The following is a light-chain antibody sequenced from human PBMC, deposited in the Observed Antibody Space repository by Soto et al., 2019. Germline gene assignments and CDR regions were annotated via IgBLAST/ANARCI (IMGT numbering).Light chain of an antibody. CDR3: SSYTSSSTLV. V-gene: IGLV2-18*02. J-gene: IGLJ1*01. CDR1: SSDVGSYNR. Sequence: QSVLTQPPSVSGSPGQSVTISCTGTSSDVGSYNRVSWYQQPPGTAPKLMIYEVSNRPSGVPDRFSWSKSGNTASLTISGLQAEEEADYYCSSYTSSSTLVFGSGTKVTVL. CDR2: EVS.